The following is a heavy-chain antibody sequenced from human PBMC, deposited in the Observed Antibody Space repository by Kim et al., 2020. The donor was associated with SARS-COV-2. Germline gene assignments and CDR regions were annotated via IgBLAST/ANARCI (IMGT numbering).Heavy chain of an antibody. V-gene: IGHV3-53*01. D-gene: IGHD5-12*01. CDR3: ARALWLRGSFDI. J-gene: IGHJ3*02. Sequence: YYADSVKGRFTISRDNSKNTLYLQMNSLGAEDTAVYYGARALWLRGSFDIWGQGTMVTVSS.